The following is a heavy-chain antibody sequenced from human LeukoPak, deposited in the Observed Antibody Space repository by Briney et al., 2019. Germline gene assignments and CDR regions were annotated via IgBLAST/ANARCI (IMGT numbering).Heavy chain of an antibody. CDR1: GDSISTYY. D-gene: IGHD6-19*01. Sequence: KPSETLSLTCTVSGDSISTYYWSWIRQPPGKGLEWIGYIRYSGSANYNPSLRSRVTISIDTSKNQFSLKLSSVTAADTAVYYCARGLYRSGWYHFDYWGQGTLVTVSS. J-gene: IGHJ4*02. V-gene: IGHV4-59*08. CDR2: IRYSGSA. CDR3: ARGLYRSGWYHFDY.